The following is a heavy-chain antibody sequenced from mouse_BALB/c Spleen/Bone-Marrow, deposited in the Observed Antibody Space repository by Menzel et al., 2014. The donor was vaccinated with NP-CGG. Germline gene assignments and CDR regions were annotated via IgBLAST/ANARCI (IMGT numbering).Heavy chain of an antibody. Sequence: VQLQQSGPELVKPGASVKMSCKASGYTFTDYYMKWVKQSRGKSLEWIGDINPINGDTFYNQKFKGKATLTVDRSSSTAYMQLGSLTSEDSAVYYCAMGVRLYWYFDVWGAGTTVTVSS. D-gene: IGHD2-3*01. CDR3: AMGVRLYWYFDV. CDR1: GYTFTDYY. J-gene: IGHJ1*01. V-gene: IGHV1-26*01. CDR2: INPINGDT.